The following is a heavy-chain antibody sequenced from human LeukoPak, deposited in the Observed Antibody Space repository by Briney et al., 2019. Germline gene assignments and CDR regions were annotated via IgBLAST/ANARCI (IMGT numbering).Heavy chain of an antibody. Sequence: AGGSLRLSCAASGFTFSSYAMSWVRQAPGKGLEWVSGISGSGGSTYYADSVKGRFTISRGNSKNTLYLQMNSLRAEDTAVYYCAKPQDYMDVWGKGTTVTVSS. V-gene: IGHV3-23*01. CDR1: GFTFSSYA. J-gene: IGHJ6*03. CDR3: AKPQDYMDV. CDR2: ISGSGGST.